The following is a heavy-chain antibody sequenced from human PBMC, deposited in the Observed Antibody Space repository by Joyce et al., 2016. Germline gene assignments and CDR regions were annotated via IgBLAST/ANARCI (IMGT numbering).Heavy chain of an antibody. J-gene: IGHJ4*02. Sequence: QITLNESGPTLVKTTQTLTLTCTLSGVSLTTTGVGVSWIRQPPGKALEWLALIYWDDAQRYSPSLKNRLTLTKDTSKNQVVLTMINMDPADTGTYYCAHRRATSGGAFDYWGQGTRVTVSS. D-gene: IGHD3-3*01. CDR2: IYWDDAQ. CDR1: GVSLTTTGVG. CDR3: AHRRATSGGAFDY. V-gene: IGHV2-5*02.